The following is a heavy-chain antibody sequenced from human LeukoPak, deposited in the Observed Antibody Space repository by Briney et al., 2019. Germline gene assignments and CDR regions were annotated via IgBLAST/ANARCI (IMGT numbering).Heavy chain of an antibody. CDR3: TRSRYVYDSSGYYFDY. CDR2: IYYSGST. J-gene: IGHJ4*02. Sequence: SETLSLTCTVSGGSISSYYWSWIRQPPGRGLEWIGSIYYSGSTYYNPSLKSRVTISLDTSKNQFSLKLSSVTAADTAVYYCTRSRYVYDSSGYYFDYWGQGTLVTVSS. D-gene: IGHD3-22*01. V-gene: IGHV4-59*01. CDR1: GGSISSYY.